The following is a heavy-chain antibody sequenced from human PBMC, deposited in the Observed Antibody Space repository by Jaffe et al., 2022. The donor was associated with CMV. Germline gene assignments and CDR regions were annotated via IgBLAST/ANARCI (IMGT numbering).Heavy chain of an antibody. V-gene: IGHV1-18*04. J-gene: IGHJ3*01. CDR2: ISDYNGNR. D-gene: IGHD3-9*01. Sequence: QVQLVQSGTEVKKPGASVRVSCKTSGYRFSDYGISWIRQAPGQGLEWMGWISDYNGNRNYAQKFQGRISMTTDKSTSTAYMELRSLGPDDTAIYYCARDEHSNSWLPDGFDFWGQGTLVSVSS. CDR1: GYRFSDYG. CDR3: ARDEHSNSWLPDGFDF.